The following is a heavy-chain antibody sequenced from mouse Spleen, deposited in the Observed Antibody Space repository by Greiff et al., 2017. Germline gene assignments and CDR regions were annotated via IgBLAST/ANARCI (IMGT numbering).Heavy chain of an antibody. D-gene: IGHD3-2*01. V-gene: IGHV5-12*02. CDR3: AIDSSGTGAMDY. CDR1: GFTFSDYY. J-gene: IGHJ4*01. Sequence: DVMLVESGGGLVQPGGSLKLSCATSGFTFSDYYMYWVRQTPEKRLEWVAYISNGGGSTYYPATVKGRFTISRDNAKNTLYLQMSRLKSEDTAMYYCAIDSSGTGAMDYWGQGTSVTVSS. CDR2: ISNGGGST.